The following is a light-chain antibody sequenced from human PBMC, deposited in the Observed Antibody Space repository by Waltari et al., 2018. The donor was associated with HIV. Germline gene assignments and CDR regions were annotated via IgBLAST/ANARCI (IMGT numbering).Light chain of an antibody. Sequence: QAGLTQPPAVSQALGQTATLSCTGGDADVGNEGQAWLQQYQGLPPKLLSYRNNKRASGISHKFSAARAGNTVFLTIAGLQPEDEADYYCSAWDGRLSAWVFGGGTKLTVL. J-gene: IGLJ3*02. CDR1: DADVGNEG. CDR2: RNN. V-gene: IGLV10-54*04. CDR3: SAWDGRLSAWV.